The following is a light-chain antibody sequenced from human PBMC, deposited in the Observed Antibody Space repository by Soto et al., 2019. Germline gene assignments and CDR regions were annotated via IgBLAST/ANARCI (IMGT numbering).Light chain of an antibody. J-gene: IGKJ4*01. CDR3: QQYNDYPLT. V-gene: IGKV1-5*03. Sequence: DIQMTQSPSTLSASVGDRVTITCRASQSISSWLAWYHQKPGKAPKLLMYKASNLESGVPSRFSGSCSGTEFTLTISSLQPDDFATYHCQQYNDYPLTFGGGTKVLIK. CDR2: KAS. CDR1: QSISSW.